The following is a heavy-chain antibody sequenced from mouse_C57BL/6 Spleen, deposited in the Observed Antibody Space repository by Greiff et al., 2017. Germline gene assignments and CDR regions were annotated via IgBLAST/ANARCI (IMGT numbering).Heavy chain of an antibody. Sequence: EVQLQQSGPVLVKPGASVKMSCKASGYTFTDYYKNWVKQSHGKSLEWIGVINPYNGGTSYNQKFKGKATLTVDKSSSTAYMELNSLTSEDSAVYYCARDYYGSSNFDYWGQGTTLTVSS. CDR3: ARDYYGSSNFDY. D-gene: IGHD1-1*01. CDR2: INPYNGGT. J-gene: IGHJ2*01. V-gene: IGHV1-19*01. CDR1: GYTFTDYY.